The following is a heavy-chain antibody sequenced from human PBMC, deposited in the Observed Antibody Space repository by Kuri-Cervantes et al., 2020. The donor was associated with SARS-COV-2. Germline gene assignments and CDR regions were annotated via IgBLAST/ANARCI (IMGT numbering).Heavy chain of an antibody. CDR3: ASSGIITIFGVVIIGAFDI. D-gene: IGHD3-3*01. V-gene: IGHV1-24*01. Sequence: ASVKVSCKVSGYTLTELSMHWVRQAPGKGLEWMGGFDPEDGETIYARKFQGRVTMTRDTSTSTVYMELSSLRSEDTAVYYCASSGIITIFGVVIIGAFDIWGQGTMVTVSS. J-gene: IGHJ3*02. CDR1: GYTLTELS. CDR2: FDPEDGET.